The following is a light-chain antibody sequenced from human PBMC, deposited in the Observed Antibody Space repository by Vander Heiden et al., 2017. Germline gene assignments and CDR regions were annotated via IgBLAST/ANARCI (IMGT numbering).Light chain of an antibody. CDR1: SSNVGSNS. CDR3: AAWDDSLSVV. Sequence: QAVLTQPPSASGTPGQRVTSSCSGSSSNVGSNSVYWYQHLPGTAPKLLIYRDFQRPSGVPDRFSASKSGTSASLAISGLRSEDEAHYYCAAWDDSLSVVFGGGTKLTVL. V-gene: IGLV1-47*01. J-gene: IGLJ2*01. CDR2: RDF.